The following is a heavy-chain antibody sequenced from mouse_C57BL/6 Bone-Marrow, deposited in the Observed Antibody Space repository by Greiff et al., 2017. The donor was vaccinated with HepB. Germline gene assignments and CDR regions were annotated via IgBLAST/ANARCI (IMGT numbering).Heavy chain of an antibody. J-gene: IGHJ2*01. D-gene: IGHD1-1*01. CDR1: GYTFTSYW. CDR2: IHPNSGST. CDR3: ARHYGSLDY. V-gene: IGHV1-64*01. Sequence: QVQLQQPGAELVKPGASVKLSCKASGYTFTSYWMHWVKQRPGQGLEWIGMIHPNSGSTNYNEKFKGKATLTVDKSSSTAYMQLSSLTSEDSAVYYCARHYGSLDYWGQGTTLTVSS.